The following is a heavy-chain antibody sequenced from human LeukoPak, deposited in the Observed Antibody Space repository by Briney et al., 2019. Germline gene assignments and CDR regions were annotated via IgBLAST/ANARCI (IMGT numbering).Heavy chain of an antibody. V-gene: IGHV1-2*02. CDR2: INPNSGGT. J-gene: IGHJ4*02. Sequence: SVKVSCKASGYTFTGYYMHWVRQAPGQGLEWMGWINPNSGGTNYAQKFQGRVTMTRDTSISTAYMELSRLRSDDTAVYYCAKVRVVFNWNYAYYFDSWGQGTLVTVSS. CDR3: AKVRVVFNWNYAYYFDS. CDR1: GYTFTGYY. D-gene: IGHD1-7*01.